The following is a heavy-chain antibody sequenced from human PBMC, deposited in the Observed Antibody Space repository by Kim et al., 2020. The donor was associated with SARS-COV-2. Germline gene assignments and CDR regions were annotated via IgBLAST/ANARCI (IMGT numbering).Heavy chain of an antibody. D-gene: IGHD3-10*01. Sequence: GGSLRLSCAASGFTFSSYGMHWVRQAPGKGLEWVAVIWYDGSNTYNADSVKGRFTTSRDNSKNTLYLQMNSLRAEDTAVYYCGGLEGSGSMEYCYFDLWGRGTTVTVSS. V-gene: IGHV3-33*08. CDR3: GGLEGSGSMEYCYFDL. CDR2: IWYDGSNT. J-gene: IGHJ2*01. CDR1: GFTFSSYG.